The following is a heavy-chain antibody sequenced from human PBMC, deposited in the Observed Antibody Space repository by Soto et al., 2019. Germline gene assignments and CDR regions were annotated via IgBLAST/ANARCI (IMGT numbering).Heavy chain of an antibody. D-gene: IGHD5-12*01. CDR1: GYTLTSFY. J-gene: IGHJ4*02. CDR3: ASWLAPGDD. CDR2: INPNGGST. V-gene: IGHV1-46*03. Sequence: QVQLVQPGAEVKKPGASVKLSCKASGYTLTSFYIHWVRQAPGQGLEWMGIINPNGGSTNYANNFQGRVAMTRDTCPRTVYMDLCSLRSEDTVVYYCASWLAPGDDWGQGTPVTVSS.